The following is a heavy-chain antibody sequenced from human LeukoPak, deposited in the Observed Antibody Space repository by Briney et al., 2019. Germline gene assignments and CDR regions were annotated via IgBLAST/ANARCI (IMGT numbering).Heavy chain of an antibody. CDR3: ASGCSSTSCYMGVFDY. Sequence: ASVKVSCKASGGTFTNYAFSWVRQAPGQGLEWMGGIMPIFGKANYAQKFQGRVTITADESTSTAYMELNSLRSEDTAMYYCASGCSSTSCYMGVFDYWGQGTLVTVSS. CDR2: IMPIFGKA. V-gene: IGHV1-69*13. CDR1: GGTFTNYA. J-gene: IGHJ4*02. D-gene: IGHD2-2*02.